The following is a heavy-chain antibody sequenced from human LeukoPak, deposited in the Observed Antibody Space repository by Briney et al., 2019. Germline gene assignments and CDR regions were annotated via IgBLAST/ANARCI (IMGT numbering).Heavy chain of an antibody. V-gene: IGHV1-2*02. CDR2: INPNSGGT. CDR3: ARVGRAFTARSSFFDF. CDR1: GYTFSGYY. J-gene: IGHJ4*02. D-gene: IGHD6-6*01. Sequence: ASVKVSCKASGYTFSGYYMHWVRQAPGQGLEWMGWINPNSGGTNYAQKFQGRVTMTRDTSISTAYMELIRLRSADTAVYYCARVGRAFTARSSFFDFWGQGTLVTVSS.